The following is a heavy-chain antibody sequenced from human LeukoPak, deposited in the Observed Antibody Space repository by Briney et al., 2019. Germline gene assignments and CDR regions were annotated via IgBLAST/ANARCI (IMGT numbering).Heavy chain of an antibody. CDR3: AKSPGYSSSWYDY. CDR2: ISGSGGST. CDR1: GFTFSSYA. V-gene: IGHV3-23*01. D-gene: IGHD6-13*01. J-gene: IGHJ4*02. Sequence: GGTLRLSCAASGFTFSSYAMSWVRQAPGKGLEWVSAISGSGGSTYYADSVKGRFTISRDNSKNTLYLQMNSLRAEDTAVYYCAKSPGYSSSWYDYWGQGTLVTVSS.